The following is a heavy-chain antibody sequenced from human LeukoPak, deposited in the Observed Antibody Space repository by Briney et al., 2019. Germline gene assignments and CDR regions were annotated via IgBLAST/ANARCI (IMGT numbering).Heavy chain of an antibody. Sequence: GGSLRLSCAPSGFTFSDHYMDWVRQAPGKGPEWVARTRTKAKDYTTEYAASVKGRFTVSRDESMHSLYLQMNSLKTEDTAVYYCARGPTVTFNYHYGMDVWGQGTTVTVSS. V-gene: IGHV3-72*01. J-gene: IGHJ6*02. CDR2: TRTKAKDYTT. CDR1: GFTFSDHY. CDR3: ARGPTVTFNYHYGMDV. D-gene: IGHD4-17*01.